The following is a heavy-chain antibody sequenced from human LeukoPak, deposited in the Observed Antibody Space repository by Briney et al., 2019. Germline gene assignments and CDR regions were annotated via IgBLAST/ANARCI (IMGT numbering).Heavy chain of an antibody. CDR3: VRGLAVAGSSWFDP. D-gene: IGHD6-19*01. V-gene: IGHV3-74*01. Sequence: PGGSLRLSCAASGFRFSVYWMHWVRQAPGKGPVWVSRIKTDGSITDYADSVKGRFTISRDNAKNTLYLQMNSLRAEDTAVYYCVRGLAVAGSSWFDPWGQGTLVSVSS. J-gene: IGHJ5*02. CDR1: GFRFSVYW. CDR2: IKTDGSIT.